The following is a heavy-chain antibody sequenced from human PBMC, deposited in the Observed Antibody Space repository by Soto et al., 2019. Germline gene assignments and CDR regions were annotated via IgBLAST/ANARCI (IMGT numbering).Heavy chain of an antibody. CDR1: GFTFSSYG. Sequence: QVQLVESGGGVVQPGRSLRLSCAASGFTFSSYGMHWVRQAPGKGLEWVAVISYDGSNKYYADSVKGRFTISRDNSKNTRVLQRNRLSAEDKAVYYCAAPIGGGGSVPFDYWGQGTLVTVSS. D-gene: IGHD3-10*01. V-gene: IGHV3-30*03. CDR2: ISYDGSNK. CDR3: AAPIGGGGSVPFDY. J-gene: IGHJ4*02.